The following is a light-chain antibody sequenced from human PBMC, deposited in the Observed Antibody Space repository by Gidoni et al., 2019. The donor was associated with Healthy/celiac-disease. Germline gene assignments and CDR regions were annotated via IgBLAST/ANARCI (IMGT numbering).Light chain of an antibody. V-gene: IGKV4-1*01. J-gene: IGKJ4*01. CDR1: QSVLYSSNNKNY. Sequence: DIVMTQSPDSLAVSLGARATINCKSSQSVLYSSNNKNYLAWYQQKPGQPPKLLIYWASTRESGVPDRFSGSGSGTDFTLTISSLQAEDVAVYYCQQYYSTPPLFGGXTKVEIK. CDR3: QQYYSTPPL. CDR2: WAS.